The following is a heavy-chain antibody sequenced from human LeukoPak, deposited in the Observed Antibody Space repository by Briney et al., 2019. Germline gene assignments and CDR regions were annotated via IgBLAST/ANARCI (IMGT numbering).Heavy chain of an antibody. CDR2: LRPDGSDK. V-gene: IGHV3-7*01. D-gene: IGHD3-3*01. J-gene: IGHJ5*02. Sequence: GGSLRLSCAASGFTLSGYWMTWVRQAPGKGLEWVANLRPDGSDKYYADSVKGRFTISRDNAKNSLYLQMNGLRADDTAIYYCARDAYDDASESWGQGTLVTASS. CDR1: GFTLSGYW. CDR3: ARDAYDDASES.